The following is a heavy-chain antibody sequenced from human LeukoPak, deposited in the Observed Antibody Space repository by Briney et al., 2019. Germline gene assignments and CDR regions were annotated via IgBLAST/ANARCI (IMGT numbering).Heavy chain of an antibody. CDR3: ARVPAGVIGMKDAFDI. CDR1: GFTFSSYS. CDR2: ISGSSSYI. Sequence: GGSLRLSCAASGFTFSSYSMNWVRQAPGKRLEWVSSISGSSSYIYYADSVKGRFTISRHNAKNSLYLQMNSLRAEDTAVYYCARVPAGVIGMKDAFDIWGQGTMVTVSS. V-gene: IGHV3-21*01. D-gene: IGHD3-16*02. J-gene: IGHJ3*02.